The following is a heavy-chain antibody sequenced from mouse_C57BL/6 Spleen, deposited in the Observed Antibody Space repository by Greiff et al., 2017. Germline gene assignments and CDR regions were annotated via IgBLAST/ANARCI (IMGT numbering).Heavy chain of an antibody. CDR1: GYTFTDYE. D-gene: IGHD1-1*01. CDR3: TGGGGRRDFGY. V-gene: IGHV1-15*01. CDR2: IDPGTGGT. J-gene: IGHJ2*01. Sequence: VQLQQSGAELVRPGASVTLSCKASGYTFTDYEMHWVKQTPVHGLEWIGAIDPGTGGTAYNQKFKGKAILTADKSSSTAYMGLRSLTSEDSAVYYCTGGGGRRDFGYWGQGTTLTVAS.